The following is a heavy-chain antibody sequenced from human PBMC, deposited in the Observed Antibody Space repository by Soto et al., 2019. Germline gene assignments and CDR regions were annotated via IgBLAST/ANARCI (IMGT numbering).Heavy chain of an antibody. J-gene: IGHJ4*02. Sequence: QVQLQESGPGLVKPSGTLSLTCAVSGCAISSSKWWRWVRQPPGKGLEWVGENYQSGSTNFKPSLESRVRMSVDTSRNQSSLKLTSVSAADTAVYYCARAIATIAAAALFDYWGQGTLVTASS. CDR2: NYQSGST. CDR1: GCAISSSKW. D-gene: IGHD6-13*01. V-gene: IGHV4-4*02. CDR3: ARAIATIAAAALFDY.